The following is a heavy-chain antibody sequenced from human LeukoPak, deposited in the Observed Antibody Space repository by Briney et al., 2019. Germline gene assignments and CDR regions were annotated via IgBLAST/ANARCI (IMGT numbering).Heavy chain of an antibody. CDR1: GYTFTSYG. J-gene: IGHJ5*02. CDR2: ISAYNGNT. Sequence: GASVKVSCKASGYTFTSYGISWVRQAPGQGLEWMGWISAYNGNTNYAQKLQGRVTMTTDTSTSTAYMELRSLRSDDTAVYYCARDLRGVSRYSSGSNWFDPWGQGTLVTVSS. CDR3: ARDLRGVSRYSSGSNWFDP. V-gene: IGHV1-18*01. D-gene: IGHD6-19*01.